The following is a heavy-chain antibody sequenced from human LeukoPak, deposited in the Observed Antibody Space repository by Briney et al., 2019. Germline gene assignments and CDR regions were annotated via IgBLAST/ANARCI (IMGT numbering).Heavy chain of an antibody. J-gene: IGHJ3*02. CDR1: GGSISSYY. CDR3: AVWYSSSWPLQFDI. V-gene: IGHV4-59*01. Sequence: SETLSLTCTVSGGSISSYYWSWIRQPPGKGLEGIGYIYYSGSTNYNPSLKSRVTISVDTSKNQFSLKLSSVTAADTAVYYCAVWYSSSWPLQFDIWGQGTMVTVSS. CDR2: IYYSGST. D-gene: IGHD6-13*01.